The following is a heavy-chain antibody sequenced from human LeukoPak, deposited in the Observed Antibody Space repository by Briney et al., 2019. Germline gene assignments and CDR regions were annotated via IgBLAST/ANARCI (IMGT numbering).Heavy chain of an antibody. CDR1: GGTFSSYA. CDR3: AREAAGGYYGMDV. CDR2: IIPIFGTA. V-gene: IGHV1-69*13. J-gene: IGHJ6*02. Sequence: ASVKVSCKASGGTFSSYAISWVRQAPGHGLEWMGGIIPIFGTANYAQKFQGRVTITADESTSTAYMELSSLRSEDTAVYYCAREAAGGYYGMDVWGQGTTVTVSS. D-gene: IGHD1-14*01.